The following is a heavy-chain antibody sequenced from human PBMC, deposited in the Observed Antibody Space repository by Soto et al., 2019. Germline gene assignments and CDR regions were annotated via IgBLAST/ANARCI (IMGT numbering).Heavy chain of an antibody. D-gene: IGHD1-7*01. CDR2: ISQSGST. J-gene: IGHJ6*02. V-gene: IGHV4-34*01. CDR3: ARRPRGKNYFLARYYYNGLDV. Sequence: SETLSLTFAVYGGSFSADYWSWIRHAPGKRLEWIGEISQSGSTNYNPSLKRRVTISVGTSKNQFSLRLNSITGADAAVYYCARRPRGKNYFLARYYYNGLDVWGQGTTVTVS. CDR1: GGSFSADY.